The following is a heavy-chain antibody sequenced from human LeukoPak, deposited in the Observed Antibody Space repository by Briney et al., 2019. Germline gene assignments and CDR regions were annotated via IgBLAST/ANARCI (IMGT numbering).Heavy chain of an antibody. CDR1: GFTFSSYA. CDR3: AKGLSIVGATTPFDY. D-gene: IGHD1-26*01. J-gene: IGHJ4*02. Sequence: GGSLRLSCAASGFTFSSYAMSWVRQAPGKGLEWVSAISGSGGSTYYADSVKGRFTISRDNPKNTLYLQMNSLRAEDTAVYYCAKGLSIVGATTPFDYWGQGTLVTVSS. CDR2: ISGSGGST. V-gene: IGHV3-23*01.